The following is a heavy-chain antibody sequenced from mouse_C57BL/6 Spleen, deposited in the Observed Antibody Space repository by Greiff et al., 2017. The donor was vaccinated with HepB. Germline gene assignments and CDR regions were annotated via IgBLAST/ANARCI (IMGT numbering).Heavy chain of an antibody. CDR2: INPSTGGT. J-gene: IGHJ1*03. D-gene: IGHD4-1*01. CDR3: ARLGRGWYFDV. V-gene: IGHV1-42*01. CDR1: GYSFTGYY. Sequence: EVQLQQSGPELVKPGASVKISCKASGYSFTGYYMNWVKQSPEKSLEWIGEINPSTGGTTYNQKFKAKATLPVDKSSSTAYMQLKSLTSEDSAVYYGARLGRGWYFDVWGTGTTVTVSS.